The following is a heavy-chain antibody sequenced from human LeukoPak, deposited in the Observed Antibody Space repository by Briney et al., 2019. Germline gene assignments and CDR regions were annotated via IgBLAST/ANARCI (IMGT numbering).Heavy chain of an antibody. CDR1: GGSFSGYY. D-gene: IGHD4-17*01. CDR2: INHSGST. J-gene: IGHJ4*02. V-gene: IGHV4-34*01. CDR3: ARASSLKGTTVTSGPLDY. Sequence: SETPSLTCAVYGGSFSGYYWSWIRQPPGKGLEWIGEINHSGSTNYNPSLKSRVTISVDTSKNQFSLKLSSVTAADTAVYYCARASSLKGTTVTSGPLDYWGQGTLVTVSS.